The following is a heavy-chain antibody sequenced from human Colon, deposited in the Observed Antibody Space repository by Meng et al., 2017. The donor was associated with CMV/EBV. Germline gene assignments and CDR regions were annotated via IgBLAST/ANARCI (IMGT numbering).Heavy chain of an antibody. CDR1: GYTFTNYG. CDR2: ISAYTGDT. D-gene: IGHD1-26*01. CDR3: VRESQSGSYIYLQH. V-gene: IGHV1-18*01. J-gene: IGHJ1*01. Sequence: QVQLVQSGAEMKKPVASVKVACKASGYTFTNYGSSWVRQAPGQGLVWMGWISAYTGDTYYAQKFQGRVTMTTDTSTSTAYMELRSLRSDDTAVYYCVRESQSGSYIYLQHWGQGTLVTVSS.